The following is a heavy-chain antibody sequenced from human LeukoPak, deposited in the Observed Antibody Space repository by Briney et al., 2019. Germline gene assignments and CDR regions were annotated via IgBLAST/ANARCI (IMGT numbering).Heavy chain of an antibody. J-gene: IGHJ3*02. D-gene: IGHD5-12*01. CDR2: IGTAGDT. Sequence: GGSLRLSCAASGFTFSSYGMHWVRQATGKGLEWVSAIGTAGDTYYPGSVKGRFTISRENAKNSLYLQMNSLRAGDTAVYYCARGGYSGYDYLSSYDAFDIWGQGTMVTVSS. CDR3: ARGGYSGYDYLSSYDAFDI. CDR1: GFTFSSYG. V-gene: IGHV3-13*01.